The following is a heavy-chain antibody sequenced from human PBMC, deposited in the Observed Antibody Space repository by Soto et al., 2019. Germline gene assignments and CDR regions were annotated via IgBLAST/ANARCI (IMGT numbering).Heavy chain of an antibody. CDR1: GFTFSSYS. D-gene: IGHD2-8*01. Sequence: GGSLRLSCAASGFTFSSYSMNWVRQAPGKGLEWVSYISSSSSTIYYADSVKGRFTISRDNGKNSLYLQMNSLRDEDTAVYYCARPTRPGVQRGFDYWGQGTLVTVSS. CDR3: ARPTRPGVQRGFDY. V-gene: IGHV3-48*02. CDR2: ISSSSSTI. J-gene: IGHJ4*02.